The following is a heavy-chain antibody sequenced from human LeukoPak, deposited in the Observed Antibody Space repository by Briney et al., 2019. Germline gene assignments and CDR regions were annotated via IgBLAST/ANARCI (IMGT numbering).Heavy chain of an antibody. J-gene: IGHJ2*01. CDR2: INWDGSST. Sequence: PGGSLRLSCAASGFTFDDSGMSWVRQAPGKGLEWVSGINWDGSSTGYADSVKGRFIISRDNAKNSLYLQMNSLRAEDTAVYYCAKVGPAGWLFEDNWYFDLWGRGTLVTVSS. CDR1: GFTFDDSG. V-gene: IGHV3-20*04. CDR3: AKVGPAGWLFEDNWYFDL. D-gene: IGHD3-22*01.